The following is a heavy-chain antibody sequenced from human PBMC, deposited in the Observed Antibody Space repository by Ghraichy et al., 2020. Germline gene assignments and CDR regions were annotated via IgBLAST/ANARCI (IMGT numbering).Heavy chain of an antibody. CDR2: IYYSGST. CDR1: GGSISSYY. CDR3: GGSPWGIAAAGGAFDI. Sequence: SETLSLTCTVSGGSISSYYWSWIRQPPGKGLEWIGYIYYSGSTNYNPSLKSRVTISVDTSKNQFSLKLSSVTAADTAVYYCGGSPWGIAAAGGAFDIWGQGTMVTVSS. V-gene: IGHV4-59*01. J-gene: IGHJ3*02. D-gene: IGHD6-13*01.